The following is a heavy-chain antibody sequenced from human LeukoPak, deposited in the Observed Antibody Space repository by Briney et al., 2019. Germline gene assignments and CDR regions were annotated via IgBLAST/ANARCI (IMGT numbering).Heavy chain of an antibody. CDR2: MNPNSGNT. CDR1: GYTFTSYD. D-gene: IGHD5-18*01. V-gene: IGHV1-8*01. CDR3: ARGGYSYGSRVYYYYYYMDV. J-gene: IGHJ6*03. Sequence: ASVKVSCKASGYTFTSYDINWVRQATGQGLEWMGWMNPNSGNTGYAQKFQGRVTMTRNTSISTAYMELSSLGSEDTAVYYCARGGYSYGSRVYYYYYYMDVWGKGTTVTVSS.